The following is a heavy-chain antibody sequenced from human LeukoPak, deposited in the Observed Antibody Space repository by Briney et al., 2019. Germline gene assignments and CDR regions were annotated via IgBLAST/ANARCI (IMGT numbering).Heavy chain of an antibody. CDR1: GFTFSSYG. CDR2: IRYDGSNK. Sequence: GGSLRLSCAASGFTFSSYGMHWVRQAPGKGLEWVAFIRYDGSNKYYADSVKGRFTISRDNSKNTLYLQMNSLRAEDTAVYYCAKDLITMIPDAFDIWGQGTMVTVSS. V-gene: IGHV3-30*02. D-gene: IGHD3-22*01. J-gene: IGHJ3*02. CDR3: AKDLITMIPDAFDI.